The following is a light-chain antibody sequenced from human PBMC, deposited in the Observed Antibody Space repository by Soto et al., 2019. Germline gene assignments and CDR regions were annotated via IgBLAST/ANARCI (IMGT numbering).Light chain of an antibody. J-gene: IGLJ2*01. CDR3: SSYTSSITLLV. CDR1: SSDVGGYNY. CDR2: EVS. V-gene: IGLV2-14*01. Sequence: QSALTQPASVSGSPGQSITISCTGTSSDVGGYNYVSWYQQHPGKAPKLMIYEVSNRPSGVSNRFSGSKSVNTASLAISGLQAEDEADYYCSSYTSSITLLVFGGGTKLTVL.